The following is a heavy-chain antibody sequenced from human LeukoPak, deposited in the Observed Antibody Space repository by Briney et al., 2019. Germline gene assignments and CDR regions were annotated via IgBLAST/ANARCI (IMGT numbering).Heavy chain of an antibody. J-gene: IGHJ3*02. CDR1: GFTFSSYC. V-gene: IGHV3-7*01. CDR2: IKQDGSEK. Sequence: PGGSLRLSCAASGFTFSSYCRSWVRQAPGKGLEWVANIKQDGSEKYYVDSVKGRFTTSRDNAKNSLYLQMNSLRAEDTAVYYCASLGGDIVVVPAASFDIWGQGTMVTVSS. D-gene: IGHD2-2*01. CDR3: ASLGGDIVVVPAASFDI.